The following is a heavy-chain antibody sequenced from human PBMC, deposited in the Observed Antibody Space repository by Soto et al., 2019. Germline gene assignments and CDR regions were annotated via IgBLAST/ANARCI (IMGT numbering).Heavy chain of an antibody. Sequence: PRGFVTLSCAASGFTFSDYYMSWLRQAPGKGLGGVSYISSSSGYTNYADSVKGRFTISRDNAKNSLYLQMNSLRAEDTAVYYCARYRGSSSWYYDYCGMDVWGQGTTDTVSS. CDR3: ARYRGSSSWYYDYCGMDV. D-gene: IGHD6-13*01. V-gene: IGHV3-11*06. J-gene: IGHJ6*02. CDR2: ISSSSGYT. CDR1: GFTFSDYY.